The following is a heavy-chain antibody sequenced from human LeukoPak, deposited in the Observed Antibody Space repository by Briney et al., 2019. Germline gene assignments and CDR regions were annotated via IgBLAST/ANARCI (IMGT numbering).Heavy chain of an antibody. D-gene: IGHD2-2*01. J-gene: IGHJ6*04. CDR1: GFTFSSYE. CDR3: ARDMLGPGDCSSTSCPERDYYYYYGMDV. CDR2: ISSSGSTI. Sequence: PGGSLRLSCAASGFTFSSYEMNWVRQAPGEGLEWVSYISSSGSTIYYADSVKGRFTISRDNAKNSLYLQMNSLRAEDTAVYYCARDMLGPGDCSSTSCPERDYYYYYGMDVWGKGTTVTVSS. V-gene: IGHV3-48*03.